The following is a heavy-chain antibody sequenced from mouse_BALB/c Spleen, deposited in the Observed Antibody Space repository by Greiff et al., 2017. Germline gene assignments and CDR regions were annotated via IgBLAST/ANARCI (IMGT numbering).Heavy chain of an antibody. J-gene: IGHJ3*01. D-gene: IGHD4-1*01. CDR1: GYAFTNYL. Sequence: QVQLQQSGAELVRPGTSVKVSCKASGYAFTNYLIEWVKQRPGQGLEWIGVINPGSGGTNYNEKFKGKATLTADKSSSTAYMQLSSLTSDDSAVYFCARMEALTGPAWFAYWGQGTLVTVSA. V-gene: IGHV1-54*01. CDR3: ARMEALTGPAWFAY. CDR2: INPGSGGT.